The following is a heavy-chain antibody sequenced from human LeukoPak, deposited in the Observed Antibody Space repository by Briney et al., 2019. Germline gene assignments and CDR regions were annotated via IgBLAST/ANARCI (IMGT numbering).Heavy chain of an antibody. D-gene: IGHD2-2*01. J-gene: IGHJ4*02. CDR1: GYTFTSYG. CDR3: ARDLVVPAPEAYFDY. CDR2: ISAYNGNT. V-gene: IGHV1-18*01. Sequence: ASVKVSCKASGYTFTSYGISWVRQAPGQGLEWIGWISAYNGNTNYAQKLQGRVTMTTDTSTSTAYMELRSLRSDDTAVYYCARDLVVPAPEAYFDYWGQGTLVTVSS.